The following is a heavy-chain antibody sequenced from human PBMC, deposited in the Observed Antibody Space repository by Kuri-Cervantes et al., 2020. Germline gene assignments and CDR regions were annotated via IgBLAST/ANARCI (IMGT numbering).Heavy chain of an antibody. CDR3: ARHAPSAAGTRKPFFDY. J-gene: IGHJ4*02. V-gene: IGHV3-74*01. D-gene: IGHD6-13*01. CDR2: INSDGSST. CDR1: GFTFSSYW. Sequence: GESLKISCAASGFTFSSYWMHWVRQAPGKGLVWVSRINSDGSSTSYADSVKGRFTISRDNAKNTLYLQMNSLRAEDTAVYYCARHAPSAAGTRKPFFDYWGQGTLVTVSS.